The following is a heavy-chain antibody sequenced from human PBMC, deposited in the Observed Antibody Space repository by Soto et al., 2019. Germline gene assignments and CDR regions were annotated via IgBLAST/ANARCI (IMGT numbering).Heavy chain of an antibody. CDR1: GYPFTSYY. D-gene: IGHD3-3*01. CDR2: INPSGGST. Sequence: ASGKVSFKASGYPFTSYYMHWVRQAPGQGLEWMGIINPSGGSTSYAQKFQGRVTMTRDTSTSTVYMELSSLRSEDTAVYYCARDPSRLTIFGVVIEATAMDVWGQGTTVTVSS. CDR3: ARDPSRLTIFGVVIEATAMDV. V-gene: IGHV1-46*01. J-gene: IGHJ6*01.